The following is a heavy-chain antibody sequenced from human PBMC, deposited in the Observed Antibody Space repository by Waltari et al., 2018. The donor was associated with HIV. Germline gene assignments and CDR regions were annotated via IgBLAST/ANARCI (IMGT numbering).Heavy chain of an antibody. Sequence: HLQLKESGPGLVKPSETLSLPCSVPAGPIAGRSFCWGWVRPSPGRGLEWIGSIHYTGYTYYNPSLESRVTVSVDTARNQFSLSLNSVTAADTALYYCARHKDYYYEPTALFLVWGRGLLVTVSS. CDR3: ARHKDYYYEPTALFLV. D-gene: IGHD3-22*01. V-gene: IGHV4-39*01. J-gene: IGHJ4*02. CDR1: AGPIAGRSFC. CDR2: IHYTGYT.